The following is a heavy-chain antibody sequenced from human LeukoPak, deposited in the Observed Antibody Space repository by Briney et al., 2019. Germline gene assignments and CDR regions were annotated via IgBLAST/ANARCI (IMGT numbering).Heavy chain of an antibody. CDR2: IYPGDSDT. Sequence: NLGESLKISCKGSGYSFTSYWIGWVRQMPGKGLEWMGIIYPGDSDTRYSPSFQGQVTISADKSISTAYLQWSSLKASDTAMYYCARRSQYYDSSGYWFDPWGQGTLVTVSS. V-gene: IGHV5-51*01. J-gene: IGHJ5*02. D-gene: IGHD3-22*01. CDR1: GYSFTSYW. CDR3: ARRSQYYDSSGYWFDP.